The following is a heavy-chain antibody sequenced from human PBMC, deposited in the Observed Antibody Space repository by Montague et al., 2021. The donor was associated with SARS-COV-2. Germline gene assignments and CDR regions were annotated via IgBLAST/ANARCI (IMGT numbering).Heavy chain of an antibody. D-gene: IGHD3-22*01. J-gene: IGHJ4*02. CDR1: GGSFSGYY. CDR3: ARVAGGYYHDSSAYFDY. CDR2: INQSGST. V-gene: IGHV4-34*01. Sequence: ETLSLTCAVYGGSFSGYYWSWIRQLPGKGLEWIGEINQSGSTNYNPSLKSRVTLSVDTSKKQFSLKLSSLTAADTAVYYCARVAGGYYHDSSAYFDYWGQGSLVTVSS.